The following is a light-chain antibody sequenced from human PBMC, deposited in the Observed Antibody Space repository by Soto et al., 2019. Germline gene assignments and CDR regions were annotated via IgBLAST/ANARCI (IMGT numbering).Light chain of an antibody. CDR1: HSVSSS. Sequence: EVVMTHSPATLSVSPWERATLSFRASHSVSSSLAWYQQKPGQAPRLLISGASTRAAGIPARFSGSGSGTEFTLTISSLQSEDFAVYYCQHYNTWPWTFGQGTKVDI. CDR3: QHYNTWPWT. J-gene: IGKJ1*01. V-gene: IGKV3-15*01. CDR2: GAS.